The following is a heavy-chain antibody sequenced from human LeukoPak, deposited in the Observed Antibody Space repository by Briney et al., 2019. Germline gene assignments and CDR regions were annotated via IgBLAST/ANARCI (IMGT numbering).Heavy chain of an antibody. V-gene: IGHV4-4*09. CDR3: ARQKCTSASCLTKNAFDI. J-gene: IGHJ3*02. D-gene: IGHD2-2*01. Sequence: SEALPLICSDASSISGYSYRLIWQPPVPGLDLIWYIYTSGSTNYNPSLESRVTISVDTSKNQFSLDLSSVTAADTAVYYCARQKCTSASCLTKNAFDIWGQGTMVTVSS. CDR1: SSISGYS. CDR2: IYTSGST.